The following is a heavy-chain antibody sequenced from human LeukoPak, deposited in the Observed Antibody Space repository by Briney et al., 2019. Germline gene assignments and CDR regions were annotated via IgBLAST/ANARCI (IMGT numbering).Heavy chain of an antibody. CDR2: INPSGST. CDR1: GGSFSGYH. J-gene: IGHJ6*03. V-gene: IGHV4-34*01. Sequence: PSETLSLTCAVYGGSFSGYHWTWIRQSPGKGQEWIGDINPSGSTYHNPSLKSRLTISVDTSKNQFSLKLRSVTAADTAVYYCARGRHDITMIVVVMTSVSYYLDVWGKGTTVTVS. CDR3: ARGRHDITMIVVVMTSVSYYLDV. D-gene: IGHD3-22*01.